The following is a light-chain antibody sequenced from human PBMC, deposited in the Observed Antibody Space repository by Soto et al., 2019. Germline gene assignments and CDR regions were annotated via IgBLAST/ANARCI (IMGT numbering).Light chain of an antibody. J-gene: IGKJ4*01. CDR1: HSVSSTY. CDR2: GAS. CDR3: QQFGSSPLT. V-gene: IGKV3-20*01. Sequence: EIVLTQSPGTPSLSPGERATLSCRASHSVSSTYLAWYQQKPGQAPRLLIYGASSRATDIPDRFSGRGSGTDFTLTISRLEPEDSAVYYCQQFGSSPLTFGGGTRVDIK.